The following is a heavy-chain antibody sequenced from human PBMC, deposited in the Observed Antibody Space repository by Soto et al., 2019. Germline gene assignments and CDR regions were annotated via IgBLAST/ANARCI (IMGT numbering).Heavy chain of an antibody. J-gene: IGHJ4*02. V-gene: IGHV3-48*02. CDR1: GFTFNIYS. CDR3: ARSVAGHFDY. CDR2: ITSDTATI. D-gene: IGHD6-19*01. Sequence: QPGGSLRLSCAASGFTFNIYSMNWVRQAPGKGLEWVSYITSDTATIHYADSVRGRFTVSRDNAGYSLFLQMNSLRDEDTAVYYCARSVAGHFDYWGQGALVTVSS.